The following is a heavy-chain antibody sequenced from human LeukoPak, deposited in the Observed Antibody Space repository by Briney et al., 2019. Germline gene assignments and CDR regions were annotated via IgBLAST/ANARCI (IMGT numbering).Heavy chain of an antibody. D-gene: IGHD2-2*01. CDR2: IKQDGSEK. Sequence: GGSLRLSCAASQFTFRSYCMSWVRQAPGKGLEWVANIKQDGSEKYYADSVKGRFTISRDNARNSLYLQMNSLRAEDTAVYYCAREKVVGPSNFDYWGQGTLVTVSS. CDR1: QFTFRSYC. V-gene: IGHV3-7*04. CDR3: AREKVVGPSNFDY. J-gene: IGHJ4*02.